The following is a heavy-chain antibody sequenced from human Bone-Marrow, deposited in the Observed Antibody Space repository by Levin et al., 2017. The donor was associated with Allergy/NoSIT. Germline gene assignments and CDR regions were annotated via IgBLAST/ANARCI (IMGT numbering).Heavy chain of an antibody. CDR1: GFTISDYG. J-gene: IGHJ4*02. D-gene: IGHD2-21*02. V-gene: IGHV3-23*01. CDR3: AKISYCGNDCFPGY. CDR2: ISGSAGTT. Sequence: GGSLRLSCAAAGFTISDYGVSWVRQAAGKGLDWVSAISGSAGTTYYADSVKGRFTISRDNSKNTMYLQMNSLRAEDTAVYYCAKISYCGNDCFPGYWGQGTLVTVSS.